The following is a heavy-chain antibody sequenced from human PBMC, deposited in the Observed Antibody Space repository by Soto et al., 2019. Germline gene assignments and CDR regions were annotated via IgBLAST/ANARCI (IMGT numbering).Heavy chain of an antibody. CDR2: VHGGNDNK. CDR1: GYIFSDYA. J-gene: IGHJ6*02. CDR3: ARDLVMDV. Sequence: ASVKVSCKASGYIFSDYAIHWVRQAPGQRLEWMGWVHGGNDNKAYSQKFQGRVTITRDTSASTAYMELSSLRSEDTAVYYCARDLVMDVWGQGTTVTV. V-gene: IGHV1-3*01. D-gene: IGHD2-8*02.